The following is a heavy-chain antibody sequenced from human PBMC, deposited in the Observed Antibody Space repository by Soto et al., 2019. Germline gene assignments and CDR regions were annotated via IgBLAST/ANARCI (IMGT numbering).Heavy chain of an antibody. V-gene: IGHV4-39*01. CDR3: VSQRTSVLTQAYFDY. CDR2: VYYRGRS. CDR1: GGSVSNSNYY. Sequence: LSLTCTVSGGSVSNSNYYWGWIRQSPGKGLEWIGSVYYRGRSYSKSSVKSRVTISVDTSKNQFSLNLNSVTASDTAVYFCVSQRTSVLTQAYFDYWGPGALVTVSS. J-gene: IGHJ4*02. D-gene: IGHD2-8*01.